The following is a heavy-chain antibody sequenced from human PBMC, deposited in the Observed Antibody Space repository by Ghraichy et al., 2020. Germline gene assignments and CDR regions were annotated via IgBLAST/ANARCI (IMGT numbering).Heavy chain of an antibody. J-gene: IGHJ5*02. V-gene: IGHV1-18*01. CDR2: ISAYNGNT. D-gene: IGHD6-19*01. CDR1: GYTFTSYG. CDR3: ARDWYSSGWYDLVGVNWFDP. Sequence: ASVKVSCKASGYTFTSYGISWVRQAPGQGLEWMGWISAYNGNTNYAQKLQGRVTMTTDTSTSTAYMELRSLRSDDTAVYYCARDWYSSGWYDLVGVNWFDPWGQGTLVTVSS.